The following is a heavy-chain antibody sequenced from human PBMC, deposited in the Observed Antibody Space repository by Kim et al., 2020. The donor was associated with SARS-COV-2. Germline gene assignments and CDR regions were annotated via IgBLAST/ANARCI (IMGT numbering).Heavy chain of an antibody. D-gene: IGHD2-8*01. CDR1: GYTFTSYT. CDR2: INAANGHT. V-gene: IGHV1-3*01. J-gene: IGHJ6*02. CDR3: ARAGLGYCGNDRCSLWGGYGMDV. Sequence: ASVKVSCKSSGYTFTSYTMHWVRQAPGQRLEWMGWINAANGHTIYSQNFQGRVTITRDTSASTAYMELSSLRSEDTAVYYCARAGLGYCGNDRCSLWGGYGMDVWGQGTTVTVSS.